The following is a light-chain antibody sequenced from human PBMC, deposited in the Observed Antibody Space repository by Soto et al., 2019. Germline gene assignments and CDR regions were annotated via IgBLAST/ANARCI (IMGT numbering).Light chain of an antibody. J-gene: IGKJ2*01. Sequence: EIVMTQSPGTLSLSPGERATLSCRASQSVSSNFLAWYQQRPGQAPRLLMDGASSRAAGIPDRFSGSGSGTEFTLTISRLESEDFAVYYCQHYGNSPYTFGQGTKLEI. CDR1: QSVSSNF. CDR2: GAS. CDR3: QHYGNSPYT. V-gene: IGKV3-20*01.